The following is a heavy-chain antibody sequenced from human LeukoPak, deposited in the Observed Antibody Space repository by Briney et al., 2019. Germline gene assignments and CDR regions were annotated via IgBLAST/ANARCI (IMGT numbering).Heavy chain of an antibody. D-gene: IGHD2-2*01. CDR3: ARDLPTVVVPAASDY. V-gene: IGHV3-11*04. Sequence: PGGSLRLSCAASGFTFSDYYKSWIRQAPGKGLEWVSYISSSGSTIYYADSVKGRFTISRDNAKNSLYLQMNSLRAEDTAVYYCARDLPTVVVPAASDYWGQGTLVTVSS. J-gene: IGHJ4*02. CDR2: ISSSGSTI. CDR1: GFTFSDYY.